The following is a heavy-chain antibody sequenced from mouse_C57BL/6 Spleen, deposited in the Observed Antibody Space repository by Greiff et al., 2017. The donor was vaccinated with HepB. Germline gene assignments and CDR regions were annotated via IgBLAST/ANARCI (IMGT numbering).Heavy chain of an antibody. V-gene: IGHV1-81*01. D-gene: IGHD4-1*01. Sequence: QVQLQQSGAELARPGASVKLSCKASGYTFTSYGISWVKQRTGQGLEWIGEIYPRSGNTYYNEKFKGKATLTADKSSSTAYMELRSLTSEDSAVYFCARSGREYYFDYWGQGTTLTVSS. J-gene: IGHJ2*01. CDR2: IYPRSGNT. CDR1: GYTFTSYG. CDR3: ARSGREYYFDY.